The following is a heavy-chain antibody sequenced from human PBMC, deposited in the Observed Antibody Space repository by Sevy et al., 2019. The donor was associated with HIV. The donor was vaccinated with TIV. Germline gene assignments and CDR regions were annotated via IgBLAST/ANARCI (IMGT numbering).Heavy chain of an antibody. CDR3: ATDVGPIMFDY. D-gene: IGHD1-26*01. CDR2: ISNSGSNT. Sequence: GGSLRLSCPVSGFTFSSYVMSWVRQAPGRGLEWVSTISNSGSNTHYADSVNGRFTISRDNSKNTLYLQMNSLRAEDTAIYYCATDVGPIMFDYWGQGTLVTVSS. CDR1: GFTFSSYV. J-gene: IGHJ4*02. V-gene: IGHV3-23*01.